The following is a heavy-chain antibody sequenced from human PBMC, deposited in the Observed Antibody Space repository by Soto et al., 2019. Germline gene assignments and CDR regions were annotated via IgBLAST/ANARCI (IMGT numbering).Heavy chain of an antibody. CDR2: IYYSGST. J-gene: IGHJ5*02. Sequence: PSETLSLTCTVSGGSISSGGYYWSWIRQHPGKGLEWIGYIYYSGSTYYNPSLKSRVTISVDTSKNQFSLKLSYVTAADTAVYYCARVLRYYYDSSGYFNWFDPWGQGTLVTVSS. D-gene: IGHD3-22*01. V-gene: IGHV4-31*03. CDR3: ARVLRYYYDSSGYFNWFDP. CDR1: GGSISSGGYY.